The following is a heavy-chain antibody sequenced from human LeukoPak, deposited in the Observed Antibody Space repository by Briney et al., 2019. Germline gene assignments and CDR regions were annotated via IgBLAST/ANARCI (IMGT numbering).Heavy chain of an antibody. V-gene: IGHV3-64*01. CDR3: ARDHFTPIQLWSGVDY. CDR2: ISSNGGST. Sequence: QAGGSLRFSCAASGFTFSSFAMHWVRQAPGKGLEYVSAISSNGGSTYYANSVKGRFTISRDNSKNTLYLQMGSLRAEDMAVYYCARDHFTPIQLWSGVDYWGQGTLVTVSS. J-gene: IGHJ4*02. CDR1: GFTFSSFA. D-gene: IGHD5-18*01.